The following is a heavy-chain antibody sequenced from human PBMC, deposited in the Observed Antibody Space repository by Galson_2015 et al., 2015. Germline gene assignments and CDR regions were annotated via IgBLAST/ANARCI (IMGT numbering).Heavy chain of an antibody. D-gene: IGHD1-1*01. J-gene: IGHJ3*01. V-gene: IGHV3-7*01. CDR2: IRQDGDEK. CDR1: GFTFSSYA. Sequence: SLRLSCAASGFTFSSYAMSWVRQAPGKGLEWVANIRQDGDEKYLVDSVKGRFTISRDSAKNSMYLQMNSLRAEDTAVYYCARGSHDSWDYVFDVWGQGTTVTVSS. CDR3: ARGSHDSWDYVFDV.